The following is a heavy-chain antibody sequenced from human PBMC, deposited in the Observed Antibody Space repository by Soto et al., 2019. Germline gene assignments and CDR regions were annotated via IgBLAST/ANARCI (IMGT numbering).Heavy chain of an antibody. D-gene: IGHD4-17*01. CDR3: AREYGDYASLDY. V-gene: IGHV4-59*01. J-gene: IGHJ4*02. CDR1: GGSISSYY. CDR2: IYYSGST. Sequence: SETLSLTCTVSGGSISSYYWSWIRQPPGKGLEWIGYIYYSGSTNYNPSLKSRVTISVDTSKNQFSLKLSSVTAADTAVYYCAREYGDYASLDYWGQGTLVTVSS.